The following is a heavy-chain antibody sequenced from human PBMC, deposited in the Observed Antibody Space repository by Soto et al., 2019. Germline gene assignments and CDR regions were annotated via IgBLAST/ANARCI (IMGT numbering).Heavy chain of an antibody. D-gene: IGHD3-9*01. V-gene: IGHV4-39*01. Sequence: PGKRQEWIGSIYYSGSTYYNPSLKSRFTISVDTSKSQFSLKLSSVTAADTAVYYCFFFFQAEDGIRDYFPVSAFLMNRSSDL. CDR2: IYYSGST. CDR3: FFFFQAEDGIRDYFPVSAFLMNRSSDL. J-gene: IGHJ2*01.